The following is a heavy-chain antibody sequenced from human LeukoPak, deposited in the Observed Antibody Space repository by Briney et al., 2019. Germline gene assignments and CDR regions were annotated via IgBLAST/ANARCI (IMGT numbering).Heavy chain of an antibody. CDR2: ISSSGSTI. V-gene: IGHV3-48*03. CDR1: GFTFSSYE. CDR3: ARAPIVGATPGYYYGMDV. D-gene: IGHD1-26*01. Sequence: PGGSLRLSCAASGFTFSSYEMNWVRQAPGKGLEWVSYISSSGSTIYYADSVKGRFTISRDNAKSSLYLQMNSLRAEDTAVYYCARAPIVGATPGYYYGMDVWGQGTTVTVSS. J-gene: IGHJ6*02.